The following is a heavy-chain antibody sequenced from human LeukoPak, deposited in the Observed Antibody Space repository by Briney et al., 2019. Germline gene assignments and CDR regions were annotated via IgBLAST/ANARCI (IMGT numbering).Heavy chain of an antibody. V-gene: IGHV4-39*01. CDR3: ATRSRSDLTFDY. CDR1: GGSISSSSYY. D-gene: IGHD4/OR15-4a*01. Sequence: PSETLSLTCTVSGGSISSSSYYWGWMRQPPGKGLEWIGSIYYSGSTYYNASLKSRVTISVDTSKNQFSLKRSSVTAADTAVYYCATRSRSDLTFDYWGQGTLVTVSS. CDR2: IYYSGST. J-gene: IGHJ4*02.